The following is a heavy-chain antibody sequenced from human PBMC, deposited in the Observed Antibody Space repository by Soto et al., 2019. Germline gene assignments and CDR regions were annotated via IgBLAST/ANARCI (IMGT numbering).Heavy chain of an antibody. CDR1: GYTFTSYY. CDR3: ARGGIGRATFDP. Sequence: GASVKVSCTASGYTFTSYYMHWVRQAPGQGLEWMGIINPSGGSTSYAQKFQGRVTMTRDTSTSTVYMELSSLRSEDTDVYYCARGGIGRATFDPWGQGTLVTVSS. J-gene: IGHJ5*02. D-gene: IGHD6-13*01. V-gene: IGHV1-46*01. CDR2: INPSGGST.